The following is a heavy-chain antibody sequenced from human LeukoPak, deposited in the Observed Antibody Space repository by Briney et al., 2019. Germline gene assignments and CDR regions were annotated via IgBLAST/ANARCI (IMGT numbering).Heavy chain of an antibody. Sequence: GGSLRLSCAASGFTFSSYSMNWDRQAPGKGLEWVSSISSSSSYIYYADSVKGRFTISRDNAKNSLYLQMNSLRAEDTAVYYCARESMVRGVLWGQGTLVTVSS. D-gene: IGHD3-10*01. V-gene: IGHV3-21*01. CDR1: GFTFSSYS. CDR3: ARESMVRGVL. CDR2: ISSSSSYI. J-gene: IGHJ4*02.